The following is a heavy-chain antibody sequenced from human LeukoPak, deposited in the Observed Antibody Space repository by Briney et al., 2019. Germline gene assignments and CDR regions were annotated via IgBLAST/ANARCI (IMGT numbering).Heavy chain of an antibody. J-gene: IGHJ6*03. CDR2: IIPIFGTA. CDR1: GGTFSSYA. V-gene: IGHV1-69*13. D-gene: IGHD3-22*01. CDR3: ARDSNGYYYYMDV. Sequence: TSVKVSCKASGGTFSSYAISWVRQAPGHGLEWMGGIIPIFGTASYAQKFQGRVTITADESTSTAYMELSSLRSEDTAVYYCARDSNGYYYYMDVWGKGTTVTVSS.